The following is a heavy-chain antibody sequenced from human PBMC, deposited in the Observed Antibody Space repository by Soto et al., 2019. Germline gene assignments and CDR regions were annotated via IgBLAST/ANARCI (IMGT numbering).Heavy chain of an antibody. CDR3: ASAIAARLKDPMRLTNWFDP. Sequence: EASVKVSCKASGYTFTGYYMHWVRQAPGQGLEWMGWINPNSGGTNYAQKFQGRVTMTRDTSISTAYMELSRLRSDDTAVYYCASAIAARLKDPMRLTNWFDPWGQGTLVTVSS. V-gene: IGHV1-2*02. CDR1: GYTFTGYY. D-gene: IGHD6-6*01. CDR2: INPNSGGT. J-gene: IGHJ5*02.